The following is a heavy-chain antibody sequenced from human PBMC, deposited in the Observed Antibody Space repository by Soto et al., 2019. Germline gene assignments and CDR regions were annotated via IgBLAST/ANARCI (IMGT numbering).Heavy chain of an antibody. CDR2: INPNSGST. Sequence: ASVKVSCKASGGTFSSYAISWVRQAPGQGLEWMGWINPNSGSTNYAQKFQGRVTMTRDKSTSTAYMELSRLRSDDTAVYYCARRSLGSSWYGIDYWGQGTLVTVYS. CDR3: ARRSLGSSWYGIDY. D-gene: IGHD6-13*01. J-gene: IGHJ4*02. V-gene: IGHV1-2*02. CDR1: GGTFSSYA.